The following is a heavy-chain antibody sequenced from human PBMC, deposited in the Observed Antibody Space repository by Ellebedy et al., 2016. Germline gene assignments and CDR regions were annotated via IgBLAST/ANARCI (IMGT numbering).Heavy chain of an antibody. CDR2: MHGGGTE. V-gene: IGHV3-53*01. J-gene: IGHJ3*01. CDR1: GFSVTSND. CDR3: VTRLNGAFDF. Sequence: GESLKISXAASGFSVTSNDMSWVRHAPGRGLELVSLMHGGGTEYYADSVKGRFTITRDNSKNRLYLQMSGLGAEDSAVYYCVTRLNGAFDFWGQGTMVSVSS.